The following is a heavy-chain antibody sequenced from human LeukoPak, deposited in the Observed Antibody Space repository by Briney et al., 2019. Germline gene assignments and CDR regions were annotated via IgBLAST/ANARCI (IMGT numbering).Heavy chain of an antibody. CDR2: ISGNGGST. CDR3: ARDPVVVPAAKVLWDY. Sequence: GGSLRLSCAASGFTFSNYAMSWVRQAPGKGLEWVSAISGNGGSTYYADSVKGRFTISRDNSKNTLYLQMNNLSDEDTAVYYCARDPVVVPAAKVLWDYWGQGTLVTASS. V-gene: IGHV3-23*01. CDR1: GFTFSNYA. D-gene: IGHD2-2*01. J-gene: IGHJ4*02.